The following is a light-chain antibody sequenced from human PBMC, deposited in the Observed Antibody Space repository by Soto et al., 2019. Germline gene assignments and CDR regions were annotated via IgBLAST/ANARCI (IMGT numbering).Light chain of an antibody. CDR1: SSDVGGYNY. CDR3: SSYTSSSTLYV. Sequence: QSALTQPASVSGSPGQSITISCTGTSSDVGGYNYVSWYQQHPGKAPKLMIYDVSNRPSGVSNRFSGSKSGNTASLTISGLQAEDEADYYCSSYTSSSTLYVFGTGTKSP. V-gene: IGLV2-14*01. J-gene: IGLJ1*01. CDR2: DVS.